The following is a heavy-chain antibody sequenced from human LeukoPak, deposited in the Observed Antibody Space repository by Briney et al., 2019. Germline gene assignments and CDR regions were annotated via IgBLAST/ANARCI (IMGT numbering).Heavy chain of an antibody. D-gene: IGHD2-2*02. V-gene: IGHV1-69*02. CDR2: IISILGIA. J-gene: IGHJ3*02. CDR3: AKLGGGIVVVPAAITGHDAFDI. CDR1: GGTFSSYT. Sequence: EASVKVSCKASGGTFSSYTISWVRQAPGQGLEWMGRIISILGIANYAQKFQGRVTITADKSTSTAYMELSSLRSEDTAVYYCAKLGGGIVVVPAAITGHDAFDIWGQGTMVTVSS.